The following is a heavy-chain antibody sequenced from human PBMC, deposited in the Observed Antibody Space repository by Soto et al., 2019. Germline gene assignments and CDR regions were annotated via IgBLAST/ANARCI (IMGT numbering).Heavy chain of an antibody. J-gene: IGHJ3*02. CDR1: GFTFSSYG. V-gene: IGHV3-30*18. CDR2: ISYDGSNK. D-gene: IGHD3-10*01. Sequence: GGSLRLSCAASGFTFSSYGMHWVRQAPGKGLEWVAVISYDGSNKYYADSVKGRFTISRDNSKNTLYLQMNSLRAEDTAVYYCAKVLWFGELFGDGVDAFDIWGQGTMVTVSS. CDR3: AKVLWFGELFGDGVDAFDI.